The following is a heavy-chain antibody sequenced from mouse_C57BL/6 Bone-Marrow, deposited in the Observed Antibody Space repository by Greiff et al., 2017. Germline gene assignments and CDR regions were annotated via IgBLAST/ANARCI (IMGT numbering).Heavy chain of an antibody. D-gene: IGHD2-4*01. V-gene: IGHV5-4*01. J-gene: IGHJ3*01. CDR1: GFTFSSYA. CDR3: AREAYDYGAY. Sequence: EVKLMESGGGLVKPGGSLKLSCAASGFTFSSYAMSWVRQTPEKRLEWVATISDGGSYTYDPDNVKGRFTISRDNAKNNLYLQMSHLKSEDTAMXYCAREAYDYGAYWGQGTLVTVSA. CDR2: ISDGGSYT.